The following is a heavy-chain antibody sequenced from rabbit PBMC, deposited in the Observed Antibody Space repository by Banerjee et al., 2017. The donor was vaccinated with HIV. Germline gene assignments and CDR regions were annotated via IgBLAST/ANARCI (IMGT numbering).Heavy chain of an antibody. V-gene: IGHV1S7*01. CDR2: IYAGGVPT. D-gene: IGHD1-1*01. J-gene: IGHJ4*01. CDR1: GLDLSSYF. Sequence: QLEASGGGLVQPGGSLTLSCKASGLDLSSYFVSWVRQAPGKGLEWIGIIYAGGVPTYYASWVNGRFTISSDNAQNTVDLQMNSLTAADTATYFCARSSDDWYGINLWGPGTLVTVS. CDR3: ARSSDDWYGINL.